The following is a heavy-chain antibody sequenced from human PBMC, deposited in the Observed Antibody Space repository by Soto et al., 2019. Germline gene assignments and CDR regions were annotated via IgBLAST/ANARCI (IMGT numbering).Heavy chain of an antibody. CDR2: IRQDETET. Sequence: EAQLVESGGGLVQPGGSLRLSCAASGFTFSTYWMNWVRQAPGMGVEWLAIIRQDETETHYVDSVKGRFTISRDNNKNSLFLQMNNLRADDTAVYYCVGGAGWELDYWGQGTLVTVSS. D-gene: IGHD1-26*01. CDR3: VGGAGWELDY. V-gene: IGHV3-7*03. J-gene: IGHJ4*02. CDR1: GFTFSTYW.